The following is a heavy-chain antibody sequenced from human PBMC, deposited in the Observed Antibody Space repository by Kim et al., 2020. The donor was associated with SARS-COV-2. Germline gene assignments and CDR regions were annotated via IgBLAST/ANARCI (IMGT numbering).Heavy chain of an antibody. D-gene: IGHD7-27*01. V-gene: IGHV3-15*01. CDR2: IKSQFDGGTS. CDR3: ATEYWGAFNY. Sequence: GGSLRLSCTGSGFTFTNAWMSWVRQAPGKGLEWVGRIKSQFDGGTSDHAAPVKGRFTISRDDSKDSLFLQMNSLKIEDTAVYYCATEYWGAFNYWGQGTLVTVSS. J-gene: IGHJ4*02. CDR1: GFTFTNAW.